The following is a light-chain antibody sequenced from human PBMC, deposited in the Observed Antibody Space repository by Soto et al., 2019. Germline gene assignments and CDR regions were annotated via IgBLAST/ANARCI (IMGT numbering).Light chain of an antibody. CDR1: HSIGSF. Sequence: DIQMTQSPSTLSASVGARVTITCRASHSIGSFLAWYQQTPGKTPKLLIYKPSILEGGVPSRFSGSVSGTEFALTISSLQPDDFAEYYCQQYGSYWTFGQGTKVDMK. J-gene: IGKJ1*01. V-gene: IGKV1-5*03. CDR3: QQYGSYWT. CDR2: KPS.